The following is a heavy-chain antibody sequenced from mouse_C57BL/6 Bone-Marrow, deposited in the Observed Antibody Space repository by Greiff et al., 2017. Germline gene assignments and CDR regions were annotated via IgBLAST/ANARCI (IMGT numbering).Heavy chain of an antibody. CDR2: IYPSDSET. CDR3: ARYGNYPYWYFDV. J-gene: IGHJ1*03. D-gene: IGHD2-1*01. Sequence: QVQLQQSGAELVKPGASVKLSCKASGYTFTSYWLDWVKQRPGQGLEWIGNIYPSDSETHYNQKFKDKATLTVDKSSSTAYMQLSSLTSEDSAVYYCARYGNYPYWYFDVWGTGTTVTVSS. CDR1: GYTFTSYW. V-gene: IGHV1-61*01.